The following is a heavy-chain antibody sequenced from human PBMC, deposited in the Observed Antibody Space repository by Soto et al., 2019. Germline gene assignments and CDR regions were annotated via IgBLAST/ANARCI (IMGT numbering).Heavy chain of an antibody. CDR3: AREGVATYYYYGMHV. J-gene: IGHJ6*01. CDR1: GYTFTRSG. V-gene: IGHV1-18*01. CDR2: ISTYNGDT. Sequence: ASVKVSCKASGYTFTRSGISWVRQAPGQGLEWMGWISTYNGDTNYAQTFQGRVTMTTDTSTSTVHMEVRSLRSDDTAVYYCAREGVATYYYYGMHVWGQGTPVSVSS. D-gene: IGHD5-12*01.